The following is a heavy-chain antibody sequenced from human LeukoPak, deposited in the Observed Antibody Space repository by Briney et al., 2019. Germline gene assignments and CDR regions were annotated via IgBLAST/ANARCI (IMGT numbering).Heavy chain of an antibody. D-gene: IGHD3-16*01. V-gene: IGHV1-18*01. CDR3: AALYYDYVWGSEYGMDV. J-gene: IGHJ6*02. CDR2: ISAYNGNT. CDR1: GYIFSSYG. Sequence: ASVKVSCKASGYIFSSYGINWVRQAPGQGLEWMGWISAYNGNTDYAQKFQGRVTMTTDTSTSTAYMELSSLRSEDTAVYYCAALYYDYVWGSEYGMDVWGQGTTVTVSS.